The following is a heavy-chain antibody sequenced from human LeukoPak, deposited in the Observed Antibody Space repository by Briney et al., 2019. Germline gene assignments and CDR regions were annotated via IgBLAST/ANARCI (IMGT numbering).Heavy chain of an antibody. CDR1: GFTFSTYW. J-gene: IGHJ5*02. CDR3: ARGRRYFDWLLSSDWFDP. D-gene: IGHD3-9*01. V-gene: IGHV3-30*02. CDR2: IRYDGSNK. Sequence: GGSLRLSCAASGFTFSTYWMHWVRQAPGKGLEWVAFIRYDGSNKYYADSVKGRFTISRDNSKNTLYLQMNSLRAEDTAVYYCARGRRYFDWLLSSDWFDPWGQGTLVTVSS.